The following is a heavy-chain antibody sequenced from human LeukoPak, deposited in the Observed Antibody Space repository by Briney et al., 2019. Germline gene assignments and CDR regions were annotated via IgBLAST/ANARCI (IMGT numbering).Heavy chain of an antibody. CDR2: IQYDGNAR. Sequence: GGSLRLSCAASGFSFSGFGMHWVRQASGKGLELVAFIQYDGNARYYADSVKGRFTISRDNSKNTLYLEMNSLRPEDTAVYYCARVWYSGSYPVDYWGQGTLVTVSS. J-gene: IGHJ4*02. CDR1: GFSFSGFG. D-gene: IGHD1-26*01. V-gene: IGHV3-30*02. CDR3: ARVWYSGSYPVDY.